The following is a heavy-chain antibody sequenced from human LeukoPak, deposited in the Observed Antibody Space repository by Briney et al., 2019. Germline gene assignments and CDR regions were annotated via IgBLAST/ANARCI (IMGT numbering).Heavy chain of an antibody. CDR1: AFTFRNYA. D-gene: IGHD1-7*01. J-gene: IGHJ4*02. Sequence: PGASLRLSCAASAFTFRNYAMHWVRQAPGKGLEWVSSISSSSSYIYYADSVKGRFTISRDNAKNSLYLQMNSLRAEDTAVYYCWNYEGGGFDYWGQGTLVTVSS. V-gene: IGHV3-21*01. CDR2: ISSSSSYI. CDR3: WNYEGGGFDY.